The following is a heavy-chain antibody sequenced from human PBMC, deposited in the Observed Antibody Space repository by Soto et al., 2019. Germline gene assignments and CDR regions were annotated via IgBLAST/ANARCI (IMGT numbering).Heavy chain of an antibody. J-gene: IGHJ6*02. D-gene: IGHD4-4*01. V-gene: IGHV1-2*02. Sequence: QVQLVQSGAEVNKPGASVKVSCKASGYPFTGYYLHWVRQAPGQGLEWMGYINPNNGDTNFAQNFQGRDTLTRDTSISTAYMELSRLTSDDTAVYYCARKSNPGYHYYYGLDVWGQGTTVTVSS. CDR2: INPNNGDT. CDR1: GYPFTGYY. CDR3: ARKSNPGYHYYYGLDV.